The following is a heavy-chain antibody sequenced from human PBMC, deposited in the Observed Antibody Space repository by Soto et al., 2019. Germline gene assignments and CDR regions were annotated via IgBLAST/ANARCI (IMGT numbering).Heavy chain of an antibody. CDR3: ARERGPESLCALYYYYGMDV. CDR1: GGSISSGGYY. D-gene: IGHD3-10*02. Sequence: QVQLQESGPGLVKPSQTLSLTCTVSGGSISSGGYYWSWIRQHPGKGLEWIGYIYYSGSTYYNPSLKSRVTISVETSKHPFSLKLSSVTAADTAVYYCARERGPESLCALYYYYGMDVWGQGTTVTVSS. CDR2: IYYSGST. V-gene: IGHV4-31*03. J-gene: IGHJ6*02.